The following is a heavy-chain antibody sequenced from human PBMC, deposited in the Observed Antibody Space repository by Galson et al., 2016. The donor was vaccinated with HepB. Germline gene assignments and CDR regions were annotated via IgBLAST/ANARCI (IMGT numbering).Heavy chain of an antibody. CDR3: ARVSGGSKYADY. CDR1: GFTFSGYE. V-gene: IGHV3-64*02. CDR2: ISRDGGST. Sequence: SLRLSCAASGFTFSGYEMRWVRQAPGKGLESVSGISRDGGSTYYGDSVKGRFTMSRDNSKNTLYLQTGSLRVEDMAMYYCARVSGGSKYADYWGQGTLVTVSS. J-gene: IGHJ4*02. D-gene: IGHD1-26*01.